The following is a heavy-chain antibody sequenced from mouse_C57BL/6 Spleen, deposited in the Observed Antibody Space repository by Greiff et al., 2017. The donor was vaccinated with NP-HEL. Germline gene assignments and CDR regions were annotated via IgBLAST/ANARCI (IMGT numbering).Heavy chain of an antibody. CDR3: ARHPYYYGSSYDYAMDY. CDR2: ISGGGGNT. J-gene: IGHJ4*01. CDR1: GFTFSSYT. V-gene: IGHV5-9*01. Sequence: EVKLVESGGGLVKPGGSLKLSCAASGFTFSSYTMSWVRQTPEKRLEWVATISGGGGNTYYPDSVKGRFTISRDNAKNTLYLQMSSLRSEDTALYYCARHPYYYGSSYDYAMDYWGQGTSVTVSS. D-gene: IGHD1-1*01.